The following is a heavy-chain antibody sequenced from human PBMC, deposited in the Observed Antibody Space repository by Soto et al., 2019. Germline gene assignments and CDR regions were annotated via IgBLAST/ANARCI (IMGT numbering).Heavy chain of an antibody. CDR1: GGSITTHY. D-gene: IGHD6-13*01. CDR2: IYHSGII. V-gene: IGHV4-59*11. J-gene: IGHJ2*01. Sequence: QVQLQESGPGLVKPSETLSLTCTVSGGSITTHYWSWIRQPPGKGLEWIGFIYHSGIIKYNPSLKSRVTISVDTSKNQFSLNLNSVTAADPAVYFCARDRLLVGTPSEFFDLWGRGTLVIVSS. CDR3: ARDRLLVGTPSEFFDL.